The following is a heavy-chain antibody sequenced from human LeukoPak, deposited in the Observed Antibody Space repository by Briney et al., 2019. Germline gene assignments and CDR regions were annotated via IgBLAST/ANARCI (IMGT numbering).Heavy chain of an antibody. V-gene: IGHV4-39*01. Sequence: SETLSLTCTVSGGSISSSSYYWGWIRQPPGKGLEWIGSIYYSGSTYYNPSPKSRVTISVDTSKNQFSLKLSSVTAADTAVYYCARNLEYSSSSKDYWGQGTLVTVSS. CDR1: GGSISSSSYY. J-gene: IGHJ4*02. D-gene: IGHD6-6*01. CDR2: IYYSGST. CDR3: ARNLEYSSSSKDY.